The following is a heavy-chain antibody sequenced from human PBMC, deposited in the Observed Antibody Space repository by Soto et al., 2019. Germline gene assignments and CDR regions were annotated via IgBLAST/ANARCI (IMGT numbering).Heavy chain of an antibody. CDR3: ARDWLAAAGYNWFDP. J-gene: IGHJ5*02. CDR2: IYYSGST. V-gene: IGHV4-31*03. CDR1: GGSISSGGYY. D-gene: IGHD6-13*01. Sequence: QVQLQESGPGLVKPSQTLSLTCTVSGGSISSGGYYWSWIRQHPGKGLEWIGYIYYSGSTYYNPSLKSRFTISVDTSKNQFSLKLSSVTAADTAVYYCARDWLAAAGYNWFDPWGQGTLVTVSS.